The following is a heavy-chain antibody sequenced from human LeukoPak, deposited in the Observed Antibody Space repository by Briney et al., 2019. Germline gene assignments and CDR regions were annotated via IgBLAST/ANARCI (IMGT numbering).Heavy chain of an antibody. Sequence: PSETLSLTCTVSGGSFSSYYWSWIRQPPGKGLEWIGYIYYSGSTNYNPSLKSRVTISVDTSKNQFSLKLSSVTAADTAVYYCAREDYDFWSGPDIGWGQGTLVTVSS. CDR3: AREDYDFWSGPDIG. CDR2: IYYSGST. J-gene: IGHJ4*02. D-gene: IGHD3-3*01. CDR1: GGSFSSYY. V-gene: IGHV4-59*01.